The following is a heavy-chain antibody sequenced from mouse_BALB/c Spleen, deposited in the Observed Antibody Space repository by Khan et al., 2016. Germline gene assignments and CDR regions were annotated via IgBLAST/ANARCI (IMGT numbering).Heavy chain of an antibody. CDR2: INPDSSTI. CDR3: ARHHYYGYMNY. J-gene: IGHJ2*01. CDR1: GFDFSRYW. D-gene: IGHD1-2*01. Sequence: EVELVESGGGLVQPGGSLKLSCAASGFDFSRYWMSWVRQAPGKGLEWIGEINPDSSTINYTPSLKDKFIISRDNAKNTLYLQMSKVRSEDTALYCCARHHYYGYMNYWGQGTTLTVSS. V-gene: IGHV4-1*02.